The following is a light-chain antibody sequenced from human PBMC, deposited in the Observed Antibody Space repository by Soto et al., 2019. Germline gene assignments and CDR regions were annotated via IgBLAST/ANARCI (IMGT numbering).Light chain of an antibody. CDR3: ETWDSNTRV. J-gene: IGLJ3*02. Sequence: QSVLTRSSSASASLGSSVKLTCTLSSGHSSYIIAWHQQEPGKAPRYLMNLEGSGTYNKGSGVPDRFSGSSSGADRYLTISNLQFEDEADYYCETWDSNTRVFGGGTKLTVL. V-gene: IGLV4-60*02. CDR2: LEGSGTY. CDR1: SGHSSYI.